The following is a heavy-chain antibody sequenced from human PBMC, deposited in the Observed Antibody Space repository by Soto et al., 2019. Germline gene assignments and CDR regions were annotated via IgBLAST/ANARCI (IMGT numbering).Heavy chain of an antibody. CDR3: ARARLGGATHNWFDP. CDR2: IYHSGST. J-gene: IGHJ5*02. CDR1: GGSISSSNW. D-gene: IGHD1-26*01. Sequence: PSETLSLTCAVSGGSISSSNWWSWVRQPPGKGLEWIGEIYHSGSTNYNPSLKSRVTISVDKSKNQFSLKLSSVTAADTAVYYCARARLGGATHNWFDPWGQGTLVTVSS. V-gene: IGHV4-4*02.